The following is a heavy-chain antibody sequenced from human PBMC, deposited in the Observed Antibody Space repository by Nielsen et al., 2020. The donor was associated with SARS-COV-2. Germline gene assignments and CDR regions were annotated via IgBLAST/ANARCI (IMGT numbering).Heavy chain of an antibody. CDR1: GFTFSSYA. V-gene: IGHV3-23*01. D-gene: IGHD5-12*01. Sequence: GGSLRLSCAASGFTFSSYAMSWVRQAPGKGLEWVSAISGSGGSTYYADSVKGRFTISRDNSKNTLYLQMNSLRAEDTAVYYCATSGYDDYCYYGMDVWGQGTTVTVSS. J-gene: IGHJ6*02. CDR3: ATSGYDDYCYYGMDV. CDR2: ISGSGGST.